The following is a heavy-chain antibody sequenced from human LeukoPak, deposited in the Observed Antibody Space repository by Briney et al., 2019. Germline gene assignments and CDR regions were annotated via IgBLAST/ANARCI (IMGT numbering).Heavy chain of an antibody. Sequence: GESLKISCKGSGYSFNSYWIGWVRQMPGKGLEWMGIIYPGDSDTRYSPSFQGKVTISADKSTSTAYLQWSSLKASDTAMYYCARTLLSSAYNPFDYWGQGTLVTVSS. CDR2: IYPGDSDT. V-gene: IGHV5-51*01. CDR3: ARTLLSSAYNPFDY. D-gene: IGHD2-2*01. CDR1: GYSFNSYW. J-gene: IGHJ4*02.